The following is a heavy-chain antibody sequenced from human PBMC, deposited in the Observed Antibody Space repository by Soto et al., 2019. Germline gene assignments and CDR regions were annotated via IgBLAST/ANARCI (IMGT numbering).Heavy chain of an antibody. V-gene: IGHV3-30*18. CDR1: GFTFSSYG. CDR2: ISYDGSNK. CDR3: AKLIASSYFDY. D-gene: IGHD6-13*01. J-gene: IGHJ4*02. Sequence: QVQLVESGGGVVQPGRSLRLSCAASGFTFSSYGMHWVRQAPGKGLEWVAVISYDGSNKYYADSVKGRFTISRDNSKNTLYRQMNSLRAEDTAVYYCAKLIASSYFDYWGQGTLVTVSS.